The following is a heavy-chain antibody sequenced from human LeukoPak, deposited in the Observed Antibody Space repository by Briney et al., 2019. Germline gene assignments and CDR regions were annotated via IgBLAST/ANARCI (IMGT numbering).Heavy chain of an antibody. J-gene: IGHJ6*03. Sequence: GASVKVSCKASGYTFTSYGISWVRQAPGQGLEWMGWISAYNGNTNYAQKFQGRVTITADKSTSTAYMELSSLRSEDAAVYYCARGGGFWNGYPYYYYYMDVWGKGTTVTVSS. CDR1: GYTFTSYG. D-gene: IGHD3-3*01. CDR3: ARGGGFWNGYPYYYYYMDV. CDR2: ISAYNGNT. V-gene: IGHV1-18*01.